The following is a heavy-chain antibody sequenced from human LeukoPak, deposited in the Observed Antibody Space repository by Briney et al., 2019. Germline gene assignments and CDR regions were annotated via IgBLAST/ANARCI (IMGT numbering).Heavy chain of an antibody. D-gene: IGHD2-2*02. CDR1: GFTFSSYG. CDR2: IRYDGSNK. J-gene: IGHJ4*02. CDR3: AKDIVVVPAAIEGQTDY. Sequence: GTSLRLSCMASGFTFSSYGMHWVRQAPGKGLKWVAFIRYDGSNKYYADSVKGRFTISRDNSKNTLYLQMNSLRAEDTAVYYCAKDIVVVPAAIEGQTDYWGQGTLVTVSS. V-gene: IGHV3-30*02.